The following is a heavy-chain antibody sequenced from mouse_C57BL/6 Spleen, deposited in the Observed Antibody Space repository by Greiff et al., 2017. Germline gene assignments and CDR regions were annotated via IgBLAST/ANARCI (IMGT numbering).Heavy chain of an antibody. CDR2: IYPGSGNT. CDR3: ANAYYDSYYYAMDY. V-gene: IGHV1-66*01. D-gene: IGHD2-10*01. J-gene: IGHJ4*01. CDR1: GYSFTSYY. Sequence: VQLQQSGPELVKPGASVKISCKASGYSFTSYYIHWVKQRPGQGLEWIGWIYPGSGNTKYNEKFKGKATLTADTSSSTAYMQLSSLTSEDSAVYSGANAYYDSYYYAMDYWGQGTSVTVSS.